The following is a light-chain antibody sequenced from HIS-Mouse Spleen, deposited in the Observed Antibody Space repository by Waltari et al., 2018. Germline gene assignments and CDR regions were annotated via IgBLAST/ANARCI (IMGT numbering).Light chain of an antibody. V-gene: IGKV2-30*02. J-gene: IGKJ4*01. CDR1: QSLVHSDGNTY. CDR2: KVS. Sequence: VVMTQSPLSLPVTLGQPASISCRSSQSLVHSDGNTYLNWFQQRPGQSPRRLIYKVSNRDSVVPDRFSGSGSGTDFTLKSSRVEAEDVGVYYCMQGTHWLTFGGGTKVEIK. CDR3: MQGTHWLT.